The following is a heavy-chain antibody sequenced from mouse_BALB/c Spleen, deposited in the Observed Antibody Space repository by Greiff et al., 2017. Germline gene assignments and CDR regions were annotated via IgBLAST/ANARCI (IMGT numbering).Heavy chain of an antibody. CDR2: IDPYNGGT. CDR1: GYAFTSYN. D-gene: IGHD1-1*01. V-gene: IGHV1S135*01. Sequence: VQLKESGPELVKPGASVKVSCKASGYAFTSYNMYWVKQSHGKSLEWIGYIDPYNGGTSYNQKFKGKATLTVDKSSSTAYMHLNSLTSEDSAVYYCASDYYGRVYAMDYWGQGTSVTVSS. CDR3: ASDYYGRVYAMDY. J-gene: IGHJ4*01.